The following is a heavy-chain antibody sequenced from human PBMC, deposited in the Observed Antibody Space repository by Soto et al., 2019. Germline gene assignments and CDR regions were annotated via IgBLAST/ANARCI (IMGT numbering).Heavy chain of an antibody. CDR2: INHSGST. Sequence: SETLSLTCAVYGGSFSGYYWSWIRQPPGKGLEWIGEINHSGSTNYNPSLKSRVTISVDTSKNQFSLKLSSVTAADTAVYYCARGSYCSSTSCYGYYYYGMDVWGQGTTVTVSS. J-gene: IGHJ6*02. V-gene: IGHV4-34*01. CDR3: ARGSYCSSTSCYGYYYYGMDV. CDR1: GGSFSGYY. D-gene: IGHD2-2*01.